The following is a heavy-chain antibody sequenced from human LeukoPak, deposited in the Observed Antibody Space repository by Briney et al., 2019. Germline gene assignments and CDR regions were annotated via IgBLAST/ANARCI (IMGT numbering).Heavy chain of an antibody. CDR3: ARSRWEWLLPY. V-gene: IGHV3-7*03. J-gene: IGHJ4*02. CDR2: IKQDGSEK. D-gene: IGHD3-3*01. Sequence: GGSLRLSCAASGFTFSSYWMSWVRQAPGKGLEWEANIKQDGSEKYYVDSVKGRFTISRDNAKNSLYLQMNSLRAEDTAVYYCARSRWEWLLPYWGQGTLVTVSS. CDR1: GFTFSSYW.